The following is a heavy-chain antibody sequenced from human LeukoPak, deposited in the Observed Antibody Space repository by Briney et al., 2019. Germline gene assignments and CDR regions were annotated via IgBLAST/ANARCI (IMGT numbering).Heavy chain of an antibody. D-gene: IGHD1-26*01. CDR2: IYYSGSST. CDR3: ARQGHKLTLVDYYGMDV. Sequence: PSETLSLTCTVSGGSISSYYWSWIRQPPGKGVEWIGYIYYSGSSTNYNPSLKSRVTILVDRSKNQFSLKLSSVTAADTAVYYCARQGHKLTLVDYYGMDVWAKGPRSPSR. CDR1: GGSISSYY. V-gene: IGHV4-59*08. J-gene: IGHJ6*02.